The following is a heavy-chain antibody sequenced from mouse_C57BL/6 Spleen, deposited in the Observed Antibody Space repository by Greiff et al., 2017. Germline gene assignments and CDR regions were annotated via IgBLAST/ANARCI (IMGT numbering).Heavy chain of an antibody. D-gene: IGHD1-1*01. V-gene: IGHV1-64*01. J-gene: IGHJ2*01. CDR2: IHPNSGST. CDR1: GYTFTSYW. Sequence: QVQLQQPGAELVKPGASVKLSCKASGYTFTSYWMHWVKQRPGQGLEWIGMIHPNSGSTNYNEKFKSKATLTVDKSSSTAYMQLSSLTSEDSAVYYCARWGYYGSSYKGDYFGYWGQGTTLTVSS. CDR3: ARWGYYGSSYKGDYFGY.